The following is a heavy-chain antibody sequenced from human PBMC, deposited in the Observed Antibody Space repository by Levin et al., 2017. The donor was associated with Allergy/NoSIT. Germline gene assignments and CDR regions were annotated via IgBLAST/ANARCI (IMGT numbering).Heavy chain of an antibody. CDR2: ISWNGGSV. V-gene: IGHV3-9*01. J-gene: IGHJ2*01. D-gene: IGHD6-13*01. CDR3: AKDMAAAEYWYFDL. CDR1: GFTFDDFA. Sequence: SLKISCAASGFTFDDFAMHWVRQAPGKGLEWVSGISWNGGSVAYADSVKGRFTISRDNAKNSLYLQMNSLRAEDTALYYCAKDMAAAEYWYFDLWGRGTLVTVSS.